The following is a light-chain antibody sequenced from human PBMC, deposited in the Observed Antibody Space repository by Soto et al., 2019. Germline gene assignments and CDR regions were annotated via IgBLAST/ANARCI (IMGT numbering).Light chain of an antibody. CDR1: SSNIGSNY. V-gene: IGLV1-47*01. J-gene: IGLJ2*01. Sequence: QSVLTQPPSASGTPGQRVTISCSGSSSNIGSNYVYWYHQFPGTAAKLLIYKNNQRPAGVPDRFSGSKSGTSASLAISGLRSEDEADYYCAAWDDSLSGVVFGGGTKLTVL. CDR3: AAWDDSLSGVV. CDR2: KNN.